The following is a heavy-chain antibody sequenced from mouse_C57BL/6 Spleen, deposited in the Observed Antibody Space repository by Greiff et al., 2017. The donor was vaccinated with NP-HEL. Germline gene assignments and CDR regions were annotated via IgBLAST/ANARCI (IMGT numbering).Heavy chain of an antibody. D-gene: IGHD3-2*02. CDR1: GYTFTSYW. CDR3: ARERQRRLGFAY. V-gene: IGHV1-52*01. Sequence: QVQLQQPGAELVRPGSSVKLSCKASGYTFTSYWMHWVKQRPIQGLEWIGNIDPSDSETHYNQKFKDKATLTVDKSSSTAYMQLSSLTSEDSAVYYCARERQRRLGFAYWGQGTLVTVSA. CDR2: IDPSDSET. J-gene: IGHJ3*01.